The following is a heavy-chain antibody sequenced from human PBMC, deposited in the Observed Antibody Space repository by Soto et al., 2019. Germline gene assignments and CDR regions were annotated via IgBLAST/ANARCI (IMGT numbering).Heavy chain of an antibody. Sequence: SCYTFTSYGISWVRQAPGQGLEWMGWISAYNGNTNYAQKLQGRVTMTTDTSTSTAYMELRSLRSDDTAVYYCARDEKLYYYYGMDVWGQGTTVTVSS. D-gene: IGHD1-7*01. CDR1: CYTFTSYG. J-gene: IGHJ6*02. CDR2: ISAYNGNT. CDR3: ARDEKLYYYYGMDV. V-gene: IGHV1-18*01.